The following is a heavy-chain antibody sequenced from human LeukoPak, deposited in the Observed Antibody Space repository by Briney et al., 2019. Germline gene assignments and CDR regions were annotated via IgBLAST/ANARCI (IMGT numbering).Heavy chain of an antibody. CDR3: ARETPYGIAVAGILGY. D-gene: IGHD6-19*01. CDR2: ISAYNGNT. CDR1: GYTFTSYG. V-gene: IGHV1-18*01. Sequence: ASVKVSCKASGYTFTSYGISWVRQAPGQGLEWMGWISAYNGNTNYAQKLQGRVTMTTDTSTSTAYMELRSLRSDDTAVYYCARETPYGIAVAGILGYWGQGTLVTVSS. J-gene: IGHJ4*02.